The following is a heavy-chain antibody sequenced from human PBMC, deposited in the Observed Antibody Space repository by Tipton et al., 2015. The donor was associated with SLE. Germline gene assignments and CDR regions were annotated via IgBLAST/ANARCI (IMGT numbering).Heavy chain of an antibody. D-gene: IGHD6-6*01. Sequence: TLSLTCTVSGGSISSSSYYWGWIRQPPGKGLEWIGSIYYSGSTYNNPSLKSRVTISVDTSKNQFSLKLSSVTAADTAVYYCARGQSNYDYYGMDVWGQGTTVTVSS. CDR1: GGSISSSSYY. CDR2: IYYSGST. CDR3: ARGQSNYDYYGMDV. J-gene: IGHJ6*02. V-gene: IGHV4-39*07.